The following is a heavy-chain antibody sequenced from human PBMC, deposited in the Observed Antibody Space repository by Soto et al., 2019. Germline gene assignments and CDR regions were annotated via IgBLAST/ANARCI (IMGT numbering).Heavy chain of an antibody. D-gene: IGHD6-13*01. CDR2: INHSGST. CDR1: GGSFSGYY. Sequence: PSETLSLTCAVYGGSFSGYYWSWIRQPPLKVLEWIGEINHSGSTNYNPSLKSRVTISVDTSKNQFSLKLSSVTAADTAVYYCASRSRYSSSGFYYYGMDVWGQGTTVTVSS. CDR3: ASRSRYSSSGFYYYGMDV. J-gene: IGHJ6*02. V-gene: IGHV4-34*01.